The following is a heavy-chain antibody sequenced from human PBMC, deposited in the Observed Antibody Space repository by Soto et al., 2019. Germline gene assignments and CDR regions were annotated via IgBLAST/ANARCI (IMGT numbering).Heavy chain of an antibody. Sequence: SETLSLTXAVSGYSISSGYYWGWIRQPPGKGLEWIGSIYHSGSTYYNPSLKSRVTISVDTSKNQFSLKLSSVTAADTAVYYCARDSSGWANNWFDPWGQGTLVTVSS. V-gene: IGHV4-38-2*02. CDR3: ARDSSGWANNWFDP. J-gene: IGHJ5*02. CDR1: GYSISSGYY. D-gene: IGHD6-19*01. CDR2: IYHSGST.